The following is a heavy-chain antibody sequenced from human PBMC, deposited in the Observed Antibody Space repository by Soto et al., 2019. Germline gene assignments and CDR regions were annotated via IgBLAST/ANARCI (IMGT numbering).Heavy chain of an antibody. Sequence: EVQLLESGGGLVQPGGSLRLSCAASGFTFSSYAMSWVRQAPGKGLEWVSAISGSGGSTYYADSVKGRFTISRDNSKNSLYRQMNSLRAEDTAVCYCARRRGVVVVAATTDYGGQGTLVTVSS. CDR3: ARRRGVVVVAATTDY. D-gene: IGHD2-15*01. CDR1: GFTFSSYA. V-gene: IGHV3-23*01. J-gene: IGHJ4*02. CDR2: ISGSGGST.